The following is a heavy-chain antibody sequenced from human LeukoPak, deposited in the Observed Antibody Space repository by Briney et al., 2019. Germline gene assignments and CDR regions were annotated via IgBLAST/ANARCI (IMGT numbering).Heavy chain of an antibody. CDR3: ARGAPASSNSTDY. J-gene: IGHJ4*02. CDR1: GGSFSDYY. CDR2: VNHSGST. V-gene: IGHV4-34*01. D-gene: IGHD4-11*01. Sequence: SETLSLTCAVYGGSFSDYYWSWIRQPPGKGLEWIGEVNHSGSTNYNPSLKSRVTISADTSKNQFSLKLRSVTAADTAVYYCARGAPASSNSTDYWGQGTLVTVSS.